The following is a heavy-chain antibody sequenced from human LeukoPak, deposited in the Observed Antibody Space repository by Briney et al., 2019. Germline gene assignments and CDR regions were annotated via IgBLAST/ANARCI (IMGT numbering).Heavy chain of an antibody. CDR2: IIPIFGTA. CDR1: GGTFSSYA. D-gene: IGHD5-18*01. Sequence: GASVKVSCKASGGTFSSYAISWVRQAPGQGLEWMGGIIPIFGTANYAQKFQGRVTITADESTSTAYMELSSLRSEDTAVYYCAREVDTAMAQERLTYYYYYGMDVWGQGTTVTVSS. CDR3: AREVDTAMAQERLTYYYYYGMDV. J-gene: IGHJ6*02. V-gene: IGHV1-69*13.